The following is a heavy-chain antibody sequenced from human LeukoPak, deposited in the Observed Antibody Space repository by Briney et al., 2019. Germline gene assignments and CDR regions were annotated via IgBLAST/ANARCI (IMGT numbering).Heavy chain of an antibody. Sequence: RGSLRLSCAASGFTLRRCWMDGVRQPPGKGLVWVSRITSDGSGIGYADSVKGRLSTSRDNPKNTLYLRMNSLTTEDTAVYNCAFVLLRSLEWPTAHFWGQGPLVPVSS. J-gene: IGHJ1*01. CDR1: GFTLRRCW. D-gene: IGHD3-3*01. CDR3: AFVLLRSLEWPTAHF. CDR2: ITSDGSGI. V-gene: IGHV3-74*01.